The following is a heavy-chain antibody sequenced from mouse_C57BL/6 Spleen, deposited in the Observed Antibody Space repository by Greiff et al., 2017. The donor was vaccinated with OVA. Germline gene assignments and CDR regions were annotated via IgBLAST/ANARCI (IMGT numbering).Heavy chain of an antibody. J-gene: IGHJ2*01. V-gene: IGHV1-80*01. CDR2: IYPGDGDT. CDR3: ARSYGSRPLDY. D-gene: IGHD1-1*01. CDR1: GYAFSSYW. Sequence: QVQLQQSGAELVKPGASVKISCKASGYAFSSYWMNWVKQRPGKGPEWMGQIYPGDGDTNYNGKVKGKATLPADKYSSTDYMQLSSLTSEDSAVYFCARSYGSRPLDYWGQGTTLTVSS.